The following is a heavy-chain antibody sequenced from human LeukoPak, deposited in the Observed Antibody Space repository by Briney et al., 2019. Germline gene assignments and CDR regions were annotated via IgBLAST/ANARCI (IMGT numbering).Heavy chain of an antibody. D-gene: IGHD3-22*01. Sequence: GASVKVSCKASGYTFTSYGISWVRQAPGQGLEWMGWISAYNGNTNYAQKLQGRVTMTTDTSTSTAYMELRSLRSDDTAVYYCAREDTYYYDSSGYEYCRKGSDYWGQGTLVTVSS. CDR3: AREDTYYYDSSGYEYCRKGSDY. J-gene: IGHJ4*02. V-gene: IGHV1-18*01. CDR1: GYTFTSYG. CDR2: ISAYNGNT.